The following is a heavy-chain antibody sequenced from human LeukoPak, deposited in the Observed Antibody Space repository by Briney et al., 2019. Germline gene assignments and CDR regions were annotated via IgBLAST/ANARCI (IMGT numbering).Heavy chain of an antibody. D-gene: IGHD2-2*01. CDR1: GFIFSSYA. CDR2: MSSDGYNK. V-gene: IGHV3-30-3*01. CDR3: AREAGYCSSTDCHPFDY. Sequence: GRSLRLSCAASGFIFSSYAMHWVRQAPGKGLEWVAGMSSDGYNKDYADSVKGRFTISRDNSKNTLYLQMNSLRAEDTAVYYCAREAGYCSSTDCHPFDYWGQGTLVTVSS. J-gene: IGHJ4*02.